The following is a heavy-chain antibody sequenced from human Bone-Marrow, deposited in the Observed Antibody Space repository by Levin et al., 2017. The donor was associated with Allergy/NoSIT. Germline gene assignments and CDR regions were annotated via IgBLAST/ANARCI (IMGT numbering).Heavy chain of an antibody. Sequence: GESLKISCAASGFTFSSYSMNWVRQAPGKGLEWVSSISSSSSYIYYADSVKGRFTISRDNAKNSLYLQMNSLRAEDTAVYYCARGGDYYGSGSYPDYWGQGTLVTVSS. CDR3: ARGGDYYGSGSYPDY. CDR2: ISSSSSYI. J-gene: IGHJ4*02. D-gene: IGHD3-10*01. CDR1: GFTFSSYS. V-gene: IGHV3-21*01.